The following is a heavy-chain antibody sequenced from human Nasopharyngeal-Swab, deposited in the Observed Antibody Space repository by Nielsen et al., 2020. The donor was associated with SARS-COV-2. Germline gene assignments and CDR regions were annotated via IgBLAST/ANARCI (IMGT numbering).Heavy chain of an antibody. J-gene: IGHJ4*02. CDR1: GFTFSSYG. CDR3: AKVAHKVTTGCFDY. D-gene: IGHD4-11*01. Sequence: GESLKISCAASGFTFSSYGMHWVRQAPGKGLEWVAVIWHDGSNKYYADSVKGRFTISRDNSKNTLYLQMNSLRAEDTAVYYCAKVAHKVTTGCFDYWGQGTLVTVSS. CDR2: IWHDGSNK. V-gene: IGHV3-33*06.